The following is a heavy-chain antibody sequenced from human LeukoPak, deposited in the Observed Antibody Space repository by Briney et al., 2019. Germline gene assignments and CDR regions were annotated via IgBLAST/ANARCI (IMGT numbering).Heavy chain of an antibody. Sequence: GGSLRLSCAASGFTFTSYSMNWVRQAPGKGLEWVSTISGSGDSTYYADSVKGRFTSSRDNSKNTPYLQMNSLRAEDTAVYYCAKGAYYADWGQGTLVTVSS. V-gene: IGHV3-23*01. CDR1: GFTFTSYS. CDR3: AKGAYYAD. CDR2: ISGSGDST. J-gene: IGHJ4*02. D-gene: IGHD3-3*01.